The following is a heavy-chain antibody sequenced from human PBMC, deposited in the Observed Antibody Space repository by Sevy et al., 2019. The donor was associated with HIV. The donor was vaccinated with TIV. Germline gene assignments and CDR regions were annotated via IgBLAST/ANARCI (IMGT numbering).Heavy chain of an antibody. D-gene: IGHD3-22*01. Sequence: GGSLRLSCAASGFTFSDYYMSWIRQVPGKGLEWVSYISSSSSYTNYADSVKGRFTISRDNAKNSLYLQMNSLRAEDTAVYYCARTYYYDSSADPDAFDIWGQGTMVTVSS. CDR3: ARTYYYDSSADPDAFDI. CDR1: GFTFSDYY. J-gene: IGHJ3*02. V-gene: IGHV3-11*06. CDR2: ISSSSSYT.